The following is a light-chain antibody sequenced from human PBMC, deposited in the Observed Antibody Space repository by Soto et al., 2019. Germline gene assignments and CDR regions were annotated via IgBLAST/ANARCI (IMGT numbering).Light chain of an antibody. CDR3: QQYNSYWT. Sequence: GDRVTITCRASQSLITWLAWYQQKPGKAPKLLIYDASSLESGVPSKFSGSGSGTEFTLTISSLQPDDFATYYCQQYNSYWTFGQGTKVEIK. V-gene: IGKV1-5*01. CDR2: DAS. CDR1: QSLITW. J-gene: IGKJ1*01.